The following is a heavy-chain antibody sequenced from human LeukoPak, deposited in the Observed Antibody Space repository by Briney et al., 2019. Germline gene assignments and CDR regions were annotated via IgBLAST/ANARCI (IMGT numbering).Heavy chain of an antibody. J-gene: IGHJ4*02. V-gene: IGHV3-7*01. CDR1: GFTFSSYW. Sequence: GGSLRLSCAASGFTFSSYWMSWVRQAPGKGLEWVANINQDGGEKFYVDSVKGRFTISRDNAKNSLYLQMNSLRAEDTAVYYCARDSANVVGAKSIFDYWGQGALVTVSS. CDR2: INQDGGEK. CDR3: ARDSANVVGAKSIFDY. D-gene: IGHD1-26*01.